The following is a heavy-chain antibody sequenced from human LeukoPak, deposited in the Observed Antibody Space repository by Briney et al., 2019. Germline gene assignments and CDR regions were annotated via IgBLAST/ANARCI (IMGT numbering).Heavy chain of an antibody. J-gene: IGHJ4*02. CDR3: AKGGIYYDSSGYGDY. Sequence: GGSLRLSCAASGFIFSHYGMNWVRQAPGKGLEWVANIKQDGSEKYYVDSVKGRFTISRDNAKNSLYLQMNSLRAEDTAVYYCAKGGIYYDSSGYGDYWGQGTLVTVSS. V-gene: IGHV3-7*01. CDR2: IKQDGSEK. D-gene: IGHD3-22*01. CDR1: GFIFSHYG.